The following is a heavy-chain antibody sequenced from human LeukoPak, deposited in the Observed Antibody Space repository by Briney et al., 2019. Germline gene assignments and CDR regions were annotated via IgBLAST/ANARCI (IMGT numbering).Heavy chain of an antibody. Sequence: SETLSLTCTVSGGSVSSGSYYWSWIRQPPGRGLEWIAYIHYSGSAAYNPSLKSRVTISRDMSTNQFSLKMTSVTAAGTAVYFCARDMGAPDYGSYSVDYWGQGTLVTVSS. CDR3: ARDMGAPDYGSYSVDY. D-gene: IGHD4-23*01. J-gene: IGHJ4*02. CDR2: IHYSGSA. CDR1: GGSVSSGSYY. V-gene: IGHV4-61*01.